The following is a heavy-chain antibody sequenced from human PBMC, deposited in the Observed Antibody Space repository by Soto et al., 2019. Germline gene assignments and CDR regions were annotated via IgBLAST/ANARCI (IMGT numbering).Heavy chain of an antibody. J-gene: IGHJ4*02. CDR2: IKQDGSEK. CDR3: ARGGGSSDY. CDR1: GFTFTSFW. Sequence: EVQLMESGGGLVQPGGSLRLSCAASGFTFTSFWMTWVRQAPGKGLEWVANIKQDGSEKEYVDSVKGRFTISRDNAKNSLYLQMNSLRAEDTAVYYCARGGGSSDYWGQGTLVTVSS. V-gene: IGHV3-7*04. D-gene: IGHD3-10*01.